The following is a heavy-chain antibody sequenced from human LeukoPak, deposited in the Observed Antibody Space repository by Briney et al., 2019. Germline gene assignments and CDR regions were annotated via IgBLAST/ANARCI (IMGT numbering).Heavy chain of an antibody. CDR2: IYYSGST. CDR1: GGSISSYY. CDR3: ARLASGSYGPLTPFDY. Sequence: SETLSLTCTVSGGSISSYYWSWLRQPPGKGLEWIGDIYYSGSTNYNPSLKSRVTISVDTSKNQFSLRLSSVTAADTAVYYSARLASGSYGPLTPFDYWGQGTLVTVSS. D-gene: IGHD1-26*01. V-gene: IGHV4-59*08. J-gene: IGHJ4*02.